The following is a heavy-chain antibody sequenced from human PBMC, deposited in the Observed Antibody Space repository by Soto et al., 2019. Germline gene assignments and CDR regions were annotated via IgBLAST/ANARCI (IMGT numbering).Heavy chain of an antibody. J-gene: IGHJ6*02. CDR1: GFTFSSYA. CDR3: ARGYDFWSGYYYPYGMDV. Sequence: QVQLVESGGGVVQPGRSLRLSCAASGFTFSSYAMHWVRQAPGKGLEWVAVISYDGSNKNYADSVKGRFTISRDNSKNTPYLQMISLRADDTAVYYCARGYDFWSGYYYPYGMDVWGQGTTVTVSS. V-gene: IGHV3-30-3*01. D-gene: IGHD3-3*01. CDR2: ISYDGSNK.